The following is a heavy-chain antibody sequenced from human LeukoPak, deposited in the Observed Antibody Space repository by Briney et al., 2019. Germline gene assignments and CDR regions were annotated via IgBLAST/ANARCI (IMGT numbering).Heavy chain of an antibody. D-gene: IGHD3-10*01. CDR3: ARDGVANYFDY. CDR1: GFNFVNYA. V-gene: IGHV3-30*04. J-gene: IGHJ4*02. Sequence: GGSLRLSCAASGFNFVNYAMHWVRQAPGKGLDWVALISYDGSFQSYADSVKGRFTISRDNSKNTLYLQMNSLRAEDTAVYYCARDGVANYFDYWGQGTLVTVSS. CDR2: ISYDGSFQ.